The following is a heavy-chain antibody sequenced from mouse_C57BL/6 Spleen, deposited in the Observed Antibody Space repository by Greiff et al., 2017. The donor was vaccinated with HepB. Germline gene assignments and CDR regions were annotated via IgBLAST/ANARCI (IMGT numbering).Heavy chain of an antibody. CDR1: GYSITSGYY. CDR2: ISYDGSN. V-gene: IGHV3-6*01. J-gene: IGHJ3*01. D-gene: IGHD2-3*01. Sequence: DVQLHESGPGLVKPSQSLSLTCSVTGYSITSGYYWNWIRQFPGNKLEWMGYISYDGSNNYNPSLKNRISITRDTSKNQFFLKLNSVTTEDTATYYCARDGMGGLAYWGQGTLVTVSA. CDR3: ARDGMGGLAY.